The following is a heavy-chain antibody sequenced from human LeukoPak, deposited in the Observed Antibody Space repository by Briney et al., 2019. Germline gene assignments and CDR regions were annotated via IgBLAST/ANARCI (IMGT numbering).Heavy chain of an antibody. CDR2: IYTSGST. Sequence: SETLSLTCTVSGDSISIYYWSWLRQPAGKGLEWIGRIYTSGSTNYNPSLKSRVTMSVDTSKNQFSLELSSVTAADTAVYYCARGPTTVTRAFDYWGQGTLVTVSS. CDR3: ARGPTTVTRAFDY. D-gene: IGHD4-11*01. CDR1: GDSISIYY. J-gene: IGHJ4*02. V-gene: IGHV4-4*07.